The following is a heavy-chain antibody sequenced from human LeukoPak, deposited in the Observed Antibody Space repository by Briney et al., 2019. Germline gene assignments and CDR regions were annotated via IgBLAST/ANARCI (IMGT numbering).Heavy chain of an antibody. CDR3: ASRDKGYYYGMDV. V-gene: IGHV3-66*01. CDR2: IYSGGST. J-gene: IGHJ6*02. CDR1: GFTVSSNY. Sequence: GGSLRLSCAASGFTVSSNYMSWARQAPGKGLEWVSLIYSGGSTYYADSVQGRFTISRDNSKNTLYLQMNSLRAGDTAVYYCASRDKGYYYGMDVWGQGTTVTVSS. D-gene: IGHD5-24*01.